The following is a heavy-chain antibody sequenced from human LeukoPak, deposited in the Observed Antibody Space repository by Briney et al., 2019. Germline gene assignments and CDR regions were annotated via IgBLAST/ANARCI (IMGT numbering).Heavy chain of an antibody. D-gene: IGHD4-23*01. CDR3: ARQSTDGGNPIDF. CDR1: GDFISSRSYY. CDR2: IFDSGST. J-gene: IGHJ4*02. V-gene: IGHV4-39*01. Sequence: SETLSLTCTVSGDFISSRSYYWGWIRQPPGKGLEWIGGIFDSGSTYYNPSLESRVTISADTSNSQFSLKLSSVTAPDTAVYYCARQSTDGGNPIDFWGQGTLVTVSS.